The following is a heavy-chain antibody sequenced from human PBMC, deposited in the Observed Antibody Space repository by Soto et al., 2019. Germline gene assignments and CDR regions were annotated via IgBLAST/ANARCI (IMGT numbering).Heavy chain of an antibody. CDR2: IYYSGST. D-gene: IGHD3-10*01. Sequence: QVQLQESGPGLVKPSQTLSLTCTVSGGSISSGGYYWSWIRQHPGKGLEWIGYIYYSGSTYYNPSLKSRVTMSVDTSKNQFSLKLSSVTAADTAVYYGARGGFTMVRGVIIKNWFDPWGQGTLVTVSS. V-gene: IGHV4-31*03. CDR1: GGSISSGGYY. J-gene: IGHJ5*02. CDR3: ARGGFTMVRGVIIKNWFDP.